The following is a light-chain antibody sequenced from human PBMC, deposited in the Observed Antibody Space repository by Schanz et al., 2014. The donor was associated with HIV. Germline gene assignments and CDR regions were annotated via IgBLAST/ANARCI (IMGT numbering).Light chain of an antibody. Sequence: QSVLTQPPSVSGAPGQRVTISCAGSAFNIGQNYVSWFQQFPGTAPKLLIYVNHQRPSDIPDRXXGSKTGTSATLAIVGLXXXDEADYYCATWDSTXXXVVFGGGXXLTVL. CDR2: VNH. CDR1: AFNIGQNY. CDR3: ATWDSTXXXVV. J-gene: IGLJ2*01. V-gene: IGLV1-51*01.